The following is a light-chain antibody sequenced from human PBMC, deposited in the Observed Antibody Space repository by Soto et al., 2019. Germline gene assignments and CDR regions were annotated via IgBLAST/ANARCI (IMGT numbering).Light chain of an antibody. CDR2: AAS. CDR3: QQLKSYPVT. J-gene: IGKJ4*01. V-gene: IGKV1-9*01. CDR1: QGISSY. Sequence: DIQLTQSPSFLSASVGDRVTITCRASQGISSYLAWYQQEPGKAPKPLIYAASTLQSGVPSRFSGSGSGTAFTLTISSLQPEDFATYYCQQLKSYPVTFGGGTKVEIK.